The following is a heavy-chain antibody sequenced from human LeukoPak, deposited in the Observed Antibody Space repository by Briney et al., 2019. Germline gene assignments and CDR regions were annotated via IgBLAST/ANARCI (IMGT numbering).Heavy chain of an antibody. CDR3: ARDSGVSQFDS. J-gene: IGHJ4*02. V-gene: IGHV1-18*01. D-gene: IGHD6-13*01. Sequence: GASVKVFCRASGYTFTNYGISWVRQAPGQGLEWMGWISGYNGKTDYSQKFQGRVTITTDKSTSTAYTELMSLTSDDTAVYYCARDSGVSQFDSWGQGTLVTVSS. CDR1: GYTFTNYG. CDR2: ISGYNGKT.